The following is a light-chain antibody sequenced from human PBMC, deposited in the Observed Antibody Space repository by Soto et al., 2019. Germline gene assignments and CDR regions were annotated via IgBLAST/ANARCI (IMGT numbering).Light chain of an antibody. V-gene: IGKV3-20*01. Sequence: EIVLTQSPDTLSLSPGERATLSCRASQSVSSSYLAWYQQKPGQAPRLLIYGASSRATGIPDRFSGSGSGTDFTLTIRRMETEDFAVYYCQQYGSSPVTFGPGTKVDIK. CDR1: QSVSSSY. J-gene: IGKJ3*01. CDR3: QQYGSSPVT. CDR2: GAS.